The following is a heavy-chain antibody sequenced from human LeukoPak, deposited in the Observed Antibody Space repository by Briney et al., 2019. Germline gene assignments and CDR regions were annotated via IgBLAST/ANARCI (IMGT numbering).Heavy chain of an antibody. D-gene: IGHD6-6*01. CDR2: IRSKAYGGTT. CDR3: TRSRRYSSSSGTFAFDI. V-gene: IGHV3-49*04. J-gene: IGHJ3*02. Sequence: GGSLRLSCTASGFTFGDYAMSWVRQAPGKGLEWVGFIRSKAYGGTTEHAASVKGRFTISRDDSKSIAYLQMNSLKTEDTAVYYCTRSRRYSSSSGTFAFDIWGQGTMVTVSS. CDR1: GFTFGDYA.